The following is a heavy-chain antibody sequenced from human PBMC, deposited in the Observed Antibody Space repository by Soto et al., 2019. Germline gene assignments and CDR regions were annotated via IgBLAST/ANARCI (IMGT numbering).Heavy chain of an antibody. CDR1: GYTFTSYY. D-gene: IGHD2-2*01. Sequence: ASVKVSCKASGYTFTSYYMHWVRQAPGQGLEWMGIINPSGGSTSYAQKFQSRVTMTRDTSTSTVYMELSSLRSEDTAVYYCAREEYCSSTSCSNFDYWGQGTLVTVSS. CDR2: INPSGGST. V-gene: IGHV1-46*03. CDR3: AREEYCSSTSCSNFDY. J-gene: IGHJ4*02.